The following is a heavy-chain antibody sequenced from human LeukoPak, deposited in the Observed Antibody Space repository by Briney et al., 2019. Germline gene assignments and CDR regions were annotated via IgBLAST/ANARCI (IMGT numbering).Heavy chain of an antibody. D-gene: IGHD4-17*01. CDR1: GYSFTSYW. J-gene: IGHJ3*02. CDR2: IYPGDSDT. CDR3: ARRGATVTTYLAFDI. Sequence: GESLKISCQGSGYSFTSYWIGWVRQMPGKGLEWMGIIYPGDSDTRYSPSFQGQVTISADKSISTAYLQWSGLKASDTAMYYCARRGATVTTYLAFDIWGQGTMVTVSS. V-gene: IGHV5-51*01.